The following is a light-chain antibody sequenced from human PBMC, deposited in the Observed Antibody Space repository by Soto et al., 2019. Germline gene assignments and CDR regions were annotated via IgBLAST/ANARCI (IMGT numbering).Light chain of an antibody. CDR3: CSYAGSSTFV. J-gene: IGLJ1*01. V-gene: IGLV2-23*02. CDR2: EVT. CDR1: GSDVGIYDL. Sequence: QSVLTQPASVSGSPGQSITISCTGTGSDVGIYDLVSWYKHHPGRAPQLIIYEVTKRPSGVSNRFSGSKSGNTASLTISGLQAEDEADYYCCSYAGSSTFVFGTGTKVTVL.